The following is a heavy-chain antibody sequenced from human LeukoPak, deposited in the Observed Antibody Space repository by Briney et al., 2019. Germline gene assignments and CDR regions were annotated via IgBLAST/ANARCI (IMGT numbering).Heavy chain of an antibody. Sequence: GGSLRLSCAASGFTFSTYAMSWVRQAAGKGPEWVSLISGSGGGTYYADSVKGRFTISRDNSKNTLYLQMNSLRAEDTAVYYCAKFGTRYCSSTSCSYFDYWGQGTLVTVSS. CDR3: AKFGTRYCSSTSCSYFDY. J-gene: IGHJ4*02. V-gene: IGHV3-23*01. CDR1: GFTFSTYA. D-gene: IGHD2-2*01. CDR2: ISGSGGGT.